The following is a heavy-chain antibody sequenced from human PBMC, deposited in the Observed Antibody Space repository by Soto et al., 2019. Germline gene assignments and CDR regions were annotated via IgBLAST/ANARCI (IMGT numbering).Heavy chain of an antibody. J-gene: IGHJ6*02. D-gene: IGHD2-15*01. Sequence: QVQLVQSGAEVKKPGSSVKVSCKASGGTFSSYTISWVRQAPGQGLEWMGRIIPILGIANYAQKFQGRVTITADKSTSTDYMELGSLRSEDTAVYYCARDRGYCSGGSCNNSYYYGMDVWGQGTTVTVSS. CDR2: IIPILGIA. CDR3: ARDRGYCSGGSCNNSYYYGMDV. V-gene: IGHV1-69*08. CDR1: GGTFSSYT.